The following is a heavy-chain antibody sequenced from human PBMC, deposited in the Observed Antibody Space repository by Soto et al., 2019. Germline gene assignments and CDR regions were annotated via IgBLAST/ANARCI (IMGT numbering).Heavy chain of an antibody. Sequence: GESLKISCKGSGYSFTSYWIGWVRQMPGKGLEWMGIIYPGDSDTRYSPSFQGQVTISADKSISTAYLQWSSLKASDTAMYYCASSYYYDSSGYDGYYYGMDFWGQGTSVIGSS. V-gene: IGHV5-51*01. CDR2: IYPGDSDT. CDR1: GYSFTSYW. D-gene: IGHD3-22*01. J-gene: IGHJ6*02. CDR3: ASSYYYDSSGYDGYYYGMDF.